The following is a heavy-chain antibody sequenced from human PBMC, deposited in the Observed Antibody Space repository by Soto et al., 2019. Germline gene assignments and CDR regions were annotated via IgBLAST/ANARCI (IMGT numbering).Heavy chain of an antibody. V-gene: IGHV3-23*01. Sequence: GGSLRLSCAASGFTFGSSDMTWVRQAPGKGLEWVSIISGSGGSTYYADYVKGRFTISRDNSKNKLYLQINRLRVEDTAIYYCAKANSGSYSWFDPWGQGTLVTVSS. D-gene: IGHD1-26*01. CDR2: ISGSGGST. CDR1: GFTFGSSD. CDR3: AKANSGSYSWFDP. J-gene: IGHJ5*02.